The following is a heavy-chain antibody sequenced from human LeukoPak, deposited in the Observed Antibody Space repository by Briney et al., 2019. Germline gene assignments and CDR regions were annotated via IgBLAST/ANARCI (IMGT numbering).Heavy chain of an antibody. D-gene: IGHD6-6*01. CDR3: ARYRQLVRKNFDY. J-gene: IGHJ4*02. CDR1: GFTFNSYG. Sequence: GGSLRLPCAASGFTFNSYGMNWVRQAPGKGLEWLSYISSSSNAIYYADSVRGRFTISRDNAKNSLYLQMNSLRAEDTAVYYCARYRQLVRKNFDYWGQGTLVTVSS. CDR2: ISSSSNAI. V-gene: IGHV3-48*01.